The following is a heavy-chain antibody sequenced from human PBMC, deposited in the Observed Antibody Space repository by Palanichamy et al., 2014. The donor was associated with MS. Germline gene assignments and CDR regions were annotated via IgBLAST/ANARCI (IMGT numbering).Heavy chain of an antibody. CDR2: TYYRSKWYN. V-gene: IGHV6-1*01. J-gene: IGHJ3*02. CDR3: ARALSRLWWSDGFDI. D-gene: IGHD2-21*01. Sequence: NWVRQSPSRGLEWLGRTYYRSKWYNDYAVSVKSRITINPDTSKNQFSLQLNSVTPEDTAVYYCARALSRLWWSDGFDIWGQGTMVTVSS.